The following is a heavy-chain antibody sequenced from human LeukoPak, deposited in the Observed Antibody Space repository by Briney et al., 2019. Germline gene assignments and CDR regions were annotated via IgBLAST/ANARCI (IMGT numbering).Heavy chain of an antibody. J-gene: IGHJ3*01. CDR1: GGSISSYY. D-gene: IGHD4-17*01. V-gene: IGHV4-59*01. CDR2: IYYSGST. CDR3: ARGDYGDYEVV. Sequence: SETLSLTCTVSGGSISSYYWSWIRQPPGKGLEWIGYIYYSGSTNYNPSPKSRVTISVDTSKNQFSLKLSSVTAADTAVYYCARGDYGDYEVVWGQGTMVTVSS.